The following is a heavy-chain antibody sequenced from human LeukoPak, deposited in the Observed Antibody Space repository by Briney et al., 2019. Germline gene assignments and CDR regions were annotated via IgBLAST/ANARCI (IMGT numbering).Heavy chain of an antibody. V-gene: IGHV4-59*08. J-gene: IGHJ4*02. D-gene: IGHD3-10*01. CDR2: IYYSGGT. Sequence: SETLSLTCTVSGGSISSYYWSWIRQPPGKGLEWIGYIYYSGGTNYNPSLKSRVTISVDTSKNQFSLKLSSVTAADTAVYYCAKTRYGSGSYFSTWGQGTLVTVSS. CDR3: AKTRYGSGSYFST. CDR1: GGSISSYY.